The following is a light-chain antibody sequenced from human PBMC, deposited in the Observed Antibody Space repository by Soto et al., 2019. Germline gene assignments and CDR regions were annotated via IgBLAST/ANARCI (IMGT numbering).Light chain of an antibody. CDR1: SGNIGTND. CDR2: RSN. CDR3: ASWDYSLSGVL. Sequence: QSVLTQRPSASGTPGQRVTISCSGSSGNIGTNDAFWYQQLPGTAPKLLIYRSNQRPSGVPDRFSGSKSGTSASLAISGLRSEDEADYYCASWDYSLSGVLFGVGTKLTVL. V-gene: IGLV1-47*01. J-gene: IGLJ2*01.